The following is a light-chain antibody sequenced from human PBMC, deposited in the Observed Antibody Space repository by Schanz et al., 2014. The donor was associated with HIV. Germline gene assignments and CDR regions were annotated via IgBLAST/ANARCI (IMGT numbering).Light chain of an antibody. CDR2: TNS. Sequence: QSVLTQPPSASGTPGQRVTISCSGSGSNIGRNTVSWYQQFPGTAPKVVIYTNSQRPSGVPDRFSGSKSGSTASLTVSGLQPEDEADYYCSSFAGSNIPWVFGGGTKLTVL. J-gene: IGLJ3*02. CDR3: SSFAGSNIPWV. CDR1: GSNIGRNT. V-gene: IGLV1-44*01.